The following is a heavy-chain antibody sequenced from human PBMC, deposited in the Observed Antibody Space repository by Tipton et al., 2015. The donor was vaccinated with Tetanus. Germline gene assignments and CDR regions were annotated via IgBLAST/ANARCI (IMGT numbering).Heavy chain of an antibody. Sequence: QMQLVQSGAEVKKPGASVKVSCKASGYTFTGYYIYWVRQAPGQGLEWMGWIDPNSGGTVYAQKFQGRVTMTRDTSISTAYMELRSLRSDDTAMYYCARDRGDYIYYGMDVWGPGTTVTVS. CDR3: ARDRGDYIYYGMDV. J-gene: IGHJ6*02. V-gene: IGHV1-2*02. CDR2: IDPNSGGT. CDR1: GYTFTGYY. D-gene: IGHD3-22*01.